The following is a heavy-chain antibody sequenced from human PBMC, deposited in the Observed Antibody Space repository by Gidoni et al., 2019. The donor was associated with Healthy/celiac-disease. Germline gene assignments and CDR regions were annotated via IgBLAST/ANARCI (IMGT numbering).Heavy chain of an antibody. CDR1: GSTFSSYS. V-gene: IGHV3-48*01. CDR2: IRSSSITI. CDR3: ARDTTGTTRVELFDY. Sequence: EVQLVASGGGLVQPGGPLRLSCADSGSTFSSYSMNWVRQAPGTGLEWVPYIRSSSITICYADSVKGRFTISRDNAKNSLYLQMNSLRAEDTAVYYCARDTTGTTRVELFDYWGQGTLVTVSS. J-gene: IGHJ4*02. D-gene: IGHD1-1*01.